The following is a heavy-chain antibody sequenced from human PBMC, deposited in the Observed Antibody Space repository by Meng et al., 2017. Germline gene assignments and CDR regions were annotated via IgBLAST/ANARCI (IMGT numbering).Heavy chain of an antibody. CDR3: ARVRGSGSLGIFDY. D-gene: IGHD3-10*01. V-gene: IGHV1-8*01. Sequence: QGLLVHAGGWVKKPRASVKVSCKAYVYTFTSYDINWVRQATGQGLEWMGWMNPNSGNTGYAQKFQGRVTMTRNTSISTAYMELSSLRSEDTAVHYCARVRGSGSLGIFDYWGQGTLVTVSS. J-gene: IGHJ4*02. CDR1: VYTFTSYD. CDR2: MNPNSGNT.